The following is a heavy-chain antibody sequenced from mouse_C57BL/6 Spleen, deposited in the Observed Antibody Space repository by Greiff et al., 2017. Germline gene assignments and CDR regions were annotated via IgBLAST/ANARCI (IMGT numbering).Heavy chain of an antibody. CDR3: TRGDYYGSSSGFDY. D-gene: IGHD1-1*01. V-gene: IGHV5-9-1*02. Sequence: DVMLVESGEGLVKPGGSLKLSCAASGFTFSSYAMSWVRQTPEKRLEWVAYISSGGDYIYYADTVKGRFTISRDNARNTLYLQMSSLKSEDTAMYYCTRGDYYGSSSGFDYWGQGTTLTVSS. CDR1: GFTFSSYA. J-gene: IGHJ2*01. CDR2: ISSGGDYI.